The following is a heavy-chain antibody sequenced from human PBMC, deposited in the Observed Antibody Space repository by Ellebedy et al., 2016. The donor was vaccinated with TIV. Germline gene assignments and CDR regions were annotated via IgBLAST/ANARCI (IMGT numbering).Heavy chain of an antibody. J-gene: IGHJ6*03. CDR1: GGSISSSSYY. Sequence: SETLSLXXTVSGGSISSSSYYWGWIRQPPGKGLEWIGSIYYSGSTYYNPSLKSRVTISVDTSKNQFSLKLSSVTAADTAVYYCARHGGIVVAPWVYYMDVWGKGTTVTVSS. CDR2: IYYSGST. D-gene: IGHD2-15*01. CDR3: ARHGGIVVAPWVYYMDV. V-gene: IGHV4-39*01.